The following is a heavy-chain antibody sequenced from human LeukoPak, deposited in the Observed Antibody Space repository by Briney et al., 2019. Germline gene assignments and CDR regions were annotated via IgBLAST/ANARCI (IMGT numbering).Heavy chain of an antibody. V-gene: IGHV3-23*01. Sequence: GRSLRLSCAASGFTFSSYAMSRVRQAPGKGLEWVSAISGSGGSTYYADSVKGRFTISRDNSKNTLYLQMNSLRAEDTAVYYCARASPYYDFWSGYQSRFDYWGQGTLVTVSS. J-gene: IGHJ4*02. CDR3: ARASPYYDFWSGYQSRFDY. D-gene: IGHD3-3*01. CDR1: GFTFSSYA. CDR2: ISGSGGST.